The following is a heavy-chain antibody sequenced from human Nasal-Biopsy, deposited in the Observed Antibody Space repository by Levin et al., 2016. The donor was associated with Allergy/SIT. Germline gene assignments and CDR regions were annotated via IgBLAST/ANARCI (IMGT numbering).Heavy chain of an antibody. V-gene: IGHV4-31*03. CDR2: FSYTGGT. CDR3: ARESAGTAGFDY. D-gene: IGHD1-7*01. CDR1: GGSINSGRYY. Sequence: LRLSCTVSGGSINSGRYYWGWIRQHPEKGLEWIGYFSYTGGTHYNPSLKSRITMSEDTSKNQFSLNINSVTAADTAIYYCARESAGTAGFDYWGQGTLVTVSS. J-gene: IGHJ4*02.